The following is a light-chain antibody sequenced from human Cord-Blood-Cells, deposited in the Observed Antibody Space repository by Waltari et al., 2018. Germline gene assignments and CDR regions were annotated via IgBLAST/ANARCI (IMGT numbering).Light chain of an antibody. J-gene: IGKJ4*01. CDR1: QSISSY. CDR2: AAS. CDR3: QQSYSTPLT. V-gene: IGKV1-39*01. Sequence: DIQMTQSPSSMSAFVGARVTITCRASQSISSYLNWYQQKQGKAPKLLIYAASSLQSGVPSRCSGSVSGTDFTLTISSLQPEDFATYYCQQSYSTPLTFGGGTKVEIK.